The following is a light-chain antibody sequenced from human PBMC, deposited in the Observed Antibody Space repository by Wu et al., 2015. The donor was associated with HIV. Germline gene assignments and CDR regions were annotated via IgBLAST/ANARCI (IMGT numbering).Light chain of an antibody. Sequence: EIVLTQSPGTLSLSPGERAILSCRSSQTITDSYLAWYQQRPGQAPRLLIYGATSRVIGIPDRFSGSGSEKDFTLTIAGVEPEDFAVYYCQQYSHSPRTFGQGTKVEFK. CDR1: QTITDSY. CDR2: GAT. CDR3: QQYSHSPRT. V-gene: IGKV3-20*01. J-gene: IGKJ1*01.